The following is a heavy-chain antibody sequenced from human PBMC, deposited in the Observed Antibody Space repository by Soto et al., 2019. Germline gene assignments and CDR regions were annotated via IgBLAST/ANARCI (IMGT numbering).Heavy chain of an antibody. CDR1: GGSISSGGYY. CDR2: IYYSGST. J-gene: IGHJ5*02. CDR3: ARGAHYSSPFRWFDP. D-gene: IGHD6-13*01. Sequence: QVQLQESGPGLVKPSQTLSLTCTVSGGSISSGGYYWSWIRQHPGKGLEWIGYIYYSGSTYYNPSLKSRVNISVDTSKNHSSLKLSYVTAADTAVYYCARGAHYSSPFRWFDPWGQGTLVTVSS. V-gene: IGHV4-31*03.